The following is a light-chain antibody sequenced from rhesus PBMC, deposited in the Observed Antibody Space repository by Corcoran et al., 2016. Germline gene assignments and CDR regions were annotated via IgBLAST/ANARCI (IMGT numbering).Light chain of an antibody. CDR3: QQYNNSPYS. J-gene: IGKJ2*01. CDR1: QGISKY. CDR2: DAY. Sequence: DIQMTQSPSSLSASVGDTVTITCQASQGISKYLAWYQQKPGKAPKLLIYDAYTLQSGVPSRFSGSGAGTEFTLNISSRQPEDIATYYCQQYNNSPYSFGQGTKVEIK. V-gene: IGKV1-25*01.